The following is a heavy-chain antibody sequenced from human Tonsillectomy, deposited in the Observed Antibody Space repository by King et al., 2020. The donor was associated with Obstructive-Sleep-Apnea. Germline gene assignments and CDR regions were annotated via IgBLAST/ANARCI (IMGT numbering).Heavy chain of an antibody. CDR1: GGSISSYY. CDR3: ARHEAGYNVG. CDR2: SYYSGST. Sequence: QLQESGPGLVKPSETLSLTCTVSGGSISSYYWSWIRQPPGKGLEWIGYSYYSGSTNYNPSLKSRVTISVDTSKNQFSLKLNSVTAADTAVYYCARHEAGYNVGWGQGTLVTVSS. D-gene: IGHD5/OR15-5a*01. J-gene: IGHJ4*02. V-gene: IGHV4-59*08.